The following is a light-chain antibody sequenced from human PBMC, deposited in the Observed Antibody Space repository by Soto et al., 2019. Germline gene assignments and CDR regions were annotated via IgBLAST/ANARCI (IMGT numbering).Light chain of an antibody. CDR3: QQYHSDQIT. Sequence: DFVMTQSLDSLAVSLGERATINCKSSQSVLSTSNNKNYLAWFQHKPGQPPKLVIYWASVRASGVPDRFSGSGSGTDFTLTISSLQAEDVEVYYCQQYHSDQITFGQGTRLDI. CDR2: WAS. CDR1: QSVLSTSNNKNY. V-gene: IGKV4-1*01. J-gene: IGKJ5*01.